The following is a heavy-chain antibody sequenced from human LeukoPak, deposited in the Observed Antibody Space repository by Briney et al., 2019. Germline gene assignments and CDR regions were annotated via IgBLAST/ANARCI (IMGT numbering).Heavy chain of an antibody. V-gene: IGHV3-74*01. Sequence: GGSLRLSCAASGFTFSSSWMHWVRQAPGKGLVWVSYINSDENSPTYADSVKGRFTISRDNAKNTLSLQMNSLRAEDTAVYYCARDGGSYSPQDYWGQGTLVTVSS. J-gene: IGHJ4*02. D-gene: IGHD1-26*01. CDR2: INSDENSP. CDR3: ARDGGSYSPQDY. CDR1: GFTFSSSW.